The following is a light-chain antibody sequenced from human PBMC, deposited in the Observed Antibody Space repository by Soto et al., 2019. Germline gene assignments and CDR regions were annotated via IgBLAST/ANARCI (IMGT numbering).Light chain of an antibody. Sequence: QAVVTQEPSLSVSPGGTVILTCGLSSASVSTSQYPSWYQQTPGQAPRTLVYNTNSRSSGVPHRFSGSILGNKAALTITGAQAEDESNYYCALFMGCGISVIGGGTKLTVL. V-gene: IGLV8-61*01. J-gene: IGLJ3*02. CDR1: SASVSTSQY. CDR3: ALFMGCGISV. CDR2: NTN.